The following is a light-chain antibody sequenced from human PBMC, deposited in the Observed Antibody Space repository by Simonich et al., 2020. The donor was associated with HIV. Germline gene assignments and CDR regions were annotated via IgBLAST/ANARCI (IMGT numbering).Light chain of an antibody. CDR2: DIS. V-gene: IGLV2-14*01. J-gene: IGLJ2*01. CDR1: GSDVGVYNY. Sequence: QSALTQPASVSGSPGQSITISCTGTGSDVGVYNYVSWYQQHPGKAPKLMIYDISKRPSGVSNRFSGSKSSNTASLTISGLQAEDEADYYCSSYTSSTTYVLFGGGTKLTVL. CDR3: SSYTSSTTYVL.